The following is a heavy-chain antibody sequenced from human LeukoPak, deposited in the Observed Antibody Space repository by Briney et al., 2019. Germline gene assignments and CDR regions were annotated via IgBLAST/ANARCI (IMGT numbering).Heavy chain of an antibody. J-gene: IGHJ4*02. Sequence: SETLSLTCTVSGGSISSYYWSWIRQPAGKGLEWIGRMYTSGSTNYNPSLKSRVTTSVDTSKNQFSLKLSSVTAADTAVYYCAGAYGDYSPFDYWGQGTLVTVSS. D-gene: IGHD4-17*01. CDR1: GGSISSYY. V-gene: IGHV4-4*07. CDR2: MYTSGST. CDR3: AGAYGDYSPFDY.